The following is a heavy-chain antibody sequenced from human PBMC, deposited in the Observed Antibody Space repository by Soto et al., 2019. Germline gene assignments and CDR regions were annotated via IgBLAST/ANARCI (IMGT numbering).Heavy chain of an antibody. D-gene: IGHD3-9*01. V-gene: IGHV4-34*01. CDR3: ARGAGLLPSFDWLSKYSFDY. CDR1: GGSFSGYY. Sequence: SETLSLTCAVYGGSFSGYYWSWIRQPPGKGLEWIGEINHSGSTNYNPSLKSRVTISVDTSKNQFSLKLSSVTAADTAVYYCARGAGLLPSFDWLSKYSFDYPGPGPLLSVSS. J-gene: IGHJ4*02. CDR2: INHSGST.